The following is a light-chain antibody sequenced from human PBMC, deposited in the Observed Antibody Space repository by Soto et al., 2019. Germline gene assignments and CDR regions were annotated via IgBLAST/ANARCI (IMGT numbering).Light chain of an antibody. CDR3: SSYAGSNNLGV. Sequence: QSVLTQPPSASGSPGQSVAISCTGSSSDIGGYNYVSWYQHHPGKAPKLIIYEVTKRPSGVPDRFSGSKSGDTASLTVSGLQAEDEADYFCSSYAGSNNLGVFGGGTQLTVL. CDR1: SSDIGGYNY. J-gene: IGLJ2*01. CDR2: EVT. V-gene: IGLV2-8*01.